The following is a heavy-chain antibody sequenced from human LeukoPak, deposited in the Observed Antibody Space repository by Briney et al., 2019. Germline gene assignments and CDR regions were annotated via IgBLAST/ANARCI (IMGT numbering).Heavy chain of an antibody. D-gene: IGHD6-13*01. CDR2: INPSGGST. CDR3: ARAYSSMLPWFDP. J-gene: IGHJ5*02. Sequence: GASVKVSCKASGYTFTSYYMHWVRQAPGQGLEWMGIINPSGGSTSYAQKFQGRVTMTRDMSTSTVYMELSSLRSEDTAVYYCARAYSSMLPWFDPWGQGTLVTVSS. CDR1: GYTFTSYY. V-gene: IGHV1-46*01.